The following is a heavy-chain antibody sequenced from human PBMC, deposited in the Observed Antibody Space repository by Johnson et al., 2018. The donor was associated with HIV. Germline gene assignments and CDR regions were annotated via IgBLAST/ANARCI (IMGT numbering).Heavy chain of an antibody. J-gene: IGHJ3*02. CDR3: AKSWAYSSSWYGGFDAFDI. CDR1: GFTFSSYG. CDR2: IWYDGSTK. V-gene: IGHV3-33*06. D-gene: IGHD6-13*01. Sequence: VQLVESGGGVVQPGRSLRLSCAASGFTFSSYGMHWVRQAPGKGLEWVAVIWYDGSTKYYAASVKDRFTISRNNSKNTLYLQMNSLRAEDTALYYCAKSWAYSSSWYGGFDAFDIWGQGTMVTVSS.